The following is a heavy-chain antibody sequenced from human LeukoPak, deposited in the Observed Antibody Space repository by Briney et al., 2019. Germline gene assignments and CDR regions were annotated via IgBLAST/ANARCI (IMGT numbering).Heavy chain of an antibody. Sequence: ASVKVSCKASGGTFSNYAISWVRQAPGQGLEWMGGIIPIFGTSNYAQKFQGRVTIAADESSTTAYMELTSLTSNDTALYYCARGPIRSGYSGRFDYWGQGTLVTVFS. J-gene: IGHJ4*02. V-gene: IGHV1-69*01. CDR1: GGTFSNYA. CDR2: IIPIFGTS. D-gene: IGHD3-22*01. CDR3: ARGPIRSGYSGRFDY.